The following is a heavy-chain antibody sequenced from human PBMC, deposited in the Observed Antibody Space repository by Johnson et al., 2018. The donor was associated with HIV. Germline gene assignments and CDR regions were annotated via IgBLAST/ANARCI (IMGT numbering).Heavy chain of an antibody. Sequence: EVQLVESGGGSVQPGGSLRLSCVTSGFTFSNYWMHWVRQGPGKGLVWVSRINSDGTGTSYADSVKGRFTVSRDNAKNTLYLQMNSLRDEDTAVYYCVREGPSERAGFDIWGQGTMVTVSS. CDR3: VREGPSERAGFDI. CDR1: GFTFSNYW. V-gene: IGHV3-74*01. J-gene: IGHJ3*02. CDR2: INSDGTGT.